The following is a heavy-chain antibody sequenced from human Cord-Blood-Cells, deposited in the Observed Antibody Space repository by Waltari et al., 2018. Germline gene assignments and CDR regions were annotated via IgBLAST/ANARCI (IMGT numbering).Heavy chain of an antibody. V-gene: IGHV1-69*01. J-gene: IGHJ5*02. CDR2: IIPIFGTA. Sequence: GQGLEWMGGIIPIFGTANYAQKFQGRVTITADESTSTAYMELSSLRSEDTAVYYCARDLSSGWYNWFDPWGQGTLVTVSS. CDR3: ARDLSSGWYNWFDP. D-gene: IGHD6-19*01.